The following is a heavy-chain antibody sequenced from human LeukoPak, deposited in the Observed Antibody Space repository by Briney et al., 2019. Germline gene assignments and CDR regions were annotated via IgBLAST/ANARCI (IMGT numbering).Heavy chain of an antibody. CDR2: ISGSGGST. CDR1: GFTFSSYA. D-gene: IGHD6-19*01. Sequence: PGGSLRLSCAASGFTFSSYAMSWVRQAPGKGLEWVAAISGSGGSTYYADSVKGRFTISRDNSKNTLYLQMNSLRAEDTAVYYCAKDASYSSGWDLFDYWGQGTLVTVSS. CDR3: AKDASYSSGWDLFDY. V-gene: IGHV3-23*01. J-gene: IGHJ4*02.